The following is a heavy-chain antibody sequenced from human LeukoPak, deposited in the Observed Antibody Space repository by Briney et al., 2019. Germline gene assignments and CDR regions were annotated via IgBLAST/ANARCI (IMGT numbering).Heavy chain of an antibody. D-gene: IGHD3-10*01. CDR3: ARGLNPTYYYGSGSHSFDY. V-gene: IGHV4-34*01. CDR2: INHSGST. J-gene: IGHJ4*02. Sequence: PSETLSLTCAVYGGSFSGYYWSWIRQPPGKELEWIGEINHSGSTNYNPSLKSRVTISVDTSKNQFSLKLSSVTAADTAVYYCARGLNPTYYYGSGSHSFDYWGQGTLVTVSS. CDR1: GGSFSGYY.